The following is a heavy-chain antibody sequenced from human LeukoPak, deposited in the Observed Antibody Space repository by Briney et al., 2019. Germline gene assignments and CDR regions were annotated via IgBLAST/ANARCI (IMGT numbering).Heavy chain of an antibody. CDR3: AREGPHGSGIYYNPLDY. Sequence: PSETLSLTCAVYGGSFSGYYWSWLRQPPGKGLEWIGEINHSGSTNYNPSLKSRVTISVDTSKNQFSLKLISVTAADTALYYCAREGPHGSGIYYNPLDYWGQGALVIVSS. CDR1: GGSFSGYY. V-gene: IGHV4-34*01. CDR2: INHSGST. J-gene: IGHJ4*02. D-gene: IGHD3-10*01.